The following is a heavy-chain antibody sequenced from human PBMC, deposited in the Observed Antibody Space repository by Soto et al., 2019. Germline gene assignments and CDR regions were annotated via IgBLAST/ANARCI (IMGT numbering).Heavy chain of an antibody. D-gene: IGHD6-19*01. CDR2: IKPKSEGETA. Sequence: EMQLVQSGGGLVKPGGSLRLSCVASRFNFSAAWLNWIRQAPGKGLEWVGRIKPKSEGETADYTAPVRGRCTISRDDSQNPLHLQMDSLKTEDTSVYYCATVPSSSGPTWGLGVLVTVSS. V-gene: IGHV3-15*07. J-gene: IGHJ4*02. CDR1: RFNFSAAW. CDR3: ATVPSSSGPT.